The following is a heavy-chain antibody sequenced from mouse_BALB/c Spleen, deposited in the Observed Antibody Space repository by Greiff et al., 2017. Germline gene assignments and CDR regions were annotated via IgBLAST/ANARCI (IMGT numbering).Heavy chain of an antibody. CDR1: GFTFSSYG. CDR2: ISSDGSCT. V-gene: IGHV5-6*01. D-gene: IGHD3-1*01. J-gene: IGHJ4*01. Sequence: EVQLVESGGDLVKPGGSLKLSCAASGFTFSSYGMSWVRQTPDKRLEWVATISSDGSCTYYPDSVKGRFTISRDNAKNTLYLQMSSLKSEDTAMYYCAGHGASGAMDYWGQGTSVTVSS. CDR3: AGHGASGAMDY.